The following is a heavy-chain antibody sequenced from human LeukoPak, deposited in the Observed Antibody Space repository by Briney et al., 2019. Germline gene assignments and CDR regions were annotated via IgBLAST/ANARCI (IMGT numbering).Heavy chain of an antibody. CDR3: AARAVGSSWYVHAFDI. J-gene: IGHJ3*02. CDR2: IYTSGST. D-gene: IGHD6-13*01. V-gene: IGHV4-4*07. CDR1: GGSISSYY. Sequence: SETLSLTCTVSGGSISSYYWSWIRQPAGKGLEWIGRIYTSGSTNYNPSLKSRVTMSVDTSKNQFSLKLSSVTAADTAVYYCAARAVGSSWYVHAFDIWGQGTMVTVSS.